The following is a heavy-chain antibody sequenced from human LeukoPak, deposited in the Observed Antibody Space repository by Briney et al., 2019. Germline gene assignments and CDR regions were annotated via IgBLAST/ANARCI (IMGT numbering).Heavy chain of an antibody. CDR2: ISGSGGST. Sequence: GGSLRLSCAASGFTFSSYAMSWVRQAPGKGLEWVSAISGSGGSTYYADSVKGRFTISRDNSKNTLYLQMNSLRAEDTAVYYCAKKAGRKQRYSSSWHIDYWGQGTLVTVSS. V-gene: IGHV3-23*01. CDR1: GFTFSSYA. J-gene: IGHJ4*02. CDR3: AKKAGRKQRYSSSWHIDY. D-gene: IGHD6-13*01.